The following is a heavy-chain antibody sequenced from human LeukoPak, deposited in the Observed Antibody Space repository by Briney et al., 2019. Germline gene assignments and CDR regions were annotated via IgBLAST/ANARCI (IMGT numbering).Heavy chain of an antibody. Sequence: SETLSLTCTVSGGPIISDTFYWVWIRPPPGKGLGWIANLYSNGGGRQYNRSLTNRLSISVDTSKNQSFLNLNPVTAADTAIYYCTRRTYSTYMDVWGQGTTVTVSS. D-gene: IGHD1-7*01. CDR3: TRRTYSTYMDV. J-gene: IGHJ6*03. CDR1: GGPIISDTFY. CDR2: LYSNGGGR. V-gene: IGHV4-39*01.